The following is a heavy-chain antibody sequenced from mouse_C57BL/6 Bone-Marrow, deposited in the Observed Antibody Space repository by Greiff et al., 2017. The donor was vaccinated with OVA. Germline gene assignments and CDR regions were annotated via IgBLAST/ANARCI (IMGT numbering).Heavy chain of an antibody. CDR1: GFNIKDDY. J-gene: IGHJ2*01. CDR3: TTRGRDYFDY. Sequence: VQLQQSGAELVRPGASVKLSCTASGFNIKDDYMHWVKQRPEQGLEWIGWIDPENGDTEYASKFQGKATITADTSSNTAYLQLSSLTSEDTAAYYCTTRGRDYFDYWGQGTTLTVSS. V-gene: IGHV14-4*01. CDR2: IDPENGDT.